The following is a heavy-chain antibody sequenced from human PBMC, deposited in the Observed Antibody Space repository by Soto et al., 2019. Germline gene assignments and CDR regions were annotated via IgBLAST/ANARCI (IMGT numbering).Heavy chain of an antibody. CDR3: AKDPHTDYYDSSGYYYRLGYFDY. D-gene: IGHD3-22*01. V-gene: IGHV3-23*01. CDR2: ISGSGGST. CDR1: GFTFSSYA. Sequence: GGSLRLSCAASGFTFSSYAMSWVRQAPGKGLEWVSAISGSGGSTYYADSVKGRFTISRDNSKNTLYLQMNSLRAEDTAVYYCAKDPHTDYYDSSGYYYRLGYFDYWGQGTLVTVSS. J-gene: IGHJ4*02.